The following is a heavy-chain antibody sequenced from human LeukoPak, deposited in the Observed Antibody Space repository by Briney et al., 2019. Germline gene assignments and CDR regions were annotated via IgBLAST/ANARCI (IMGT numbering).Heavy chain of an antibody. J-gene: IGHJ5*02. CDR3: ARDNSVGDNAWWFDP. D-gene: IGHD1-26*01. CDR2: INPSGDST. V-gene: IGHV1-46*01. Sequence: ASVKVSCKASGYSFTSYYMHWVRQAPGQGLEWMGIINPSGDSTSYAQRLQGRVTMTRDMSTSTDYMELSSLRSEDTAVYYCARDNSVGDNAWWFDPWGQGTLVTVSS. CDR1: GYSFTSYY.